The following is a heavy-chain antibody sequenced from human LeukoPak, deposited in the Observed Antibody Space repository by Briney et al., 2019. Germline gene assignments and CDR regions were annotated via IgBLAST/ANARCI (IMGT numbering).Heavy chain of an antibody. CDR2: IIPIFGTA. Sequence: SVKVSCKASGGTFSSYAISWVRQAPGQGLEWMGGIIPIFGTANYAQKFQGRVTITTDESTSTAYMELSSLRSEDTAVYYCASLSVAVAGMTRYYYYYMDVWGQGTMVTVSS. J-gene: IGHJ6*03. D-gene: IGHD6-19*01. CDR1: GGTFSSYA. CDR3: ASLSVAVAGMTRYYYYYMDV. V-gene: IGHV1-69*05.